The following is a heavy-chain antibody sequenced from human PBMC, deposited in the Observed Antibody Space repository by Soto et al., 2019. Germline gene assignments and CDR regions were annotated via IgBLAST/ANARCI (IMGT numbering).Heavy chain of an antibody. CDR1: GDSVSSNSAA. Sequence: SLTCAISGDSVSSNSAAWNWIRQSPSRGLEWLGRTYYRSKWYNDYAVSVKSRITINPDTSKNQFSLQLNSVTPEDTAVYYCARANWNYARYYYYGTDVWGQGTTVTVSS. J-gene: IGHJ6*02. D-gene: IGHD1-7*01. V-gene: IGHV6-1*01. CDR2: TYYRSKWYN. CDR3: ARANWNYARYYYYGTDV.